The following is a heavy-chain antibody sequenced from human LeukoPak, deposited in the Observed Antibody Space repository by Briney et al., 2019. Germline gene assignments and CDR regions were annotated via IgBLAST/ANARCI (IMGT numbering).Heavy chain of an antibody. CDR2: IYTGGNT. V-gene: IGHV3-53*01. J-gene: IGHJ2*01. CDR3: AKDRTVGASYWYFDL. CDR1: GFTVDSNY. D-gene: IGHD1-26*01. Sequence: GGSLRLSCAASGFTVDSNYLSWVRQAPGKGLEWVSTIYTGGNTYYADSVKGRFTISRDSSKNTLFLHMNTLRAEDTAIYYCAKDRTVGASYWYFDLWGRGTLVTVSS.